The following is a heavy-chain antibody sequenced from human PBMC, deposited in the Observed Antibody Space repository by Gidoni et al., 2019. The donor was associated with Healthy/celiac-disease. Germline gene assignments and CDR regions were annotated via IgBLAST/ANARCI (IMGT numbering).Heavy chain of an antibody. CDR3: AKDRGSSSSIFRGVFDY. V-gene: IGHV3-30*18. CDR2: LSYDGSNK. CDR1: GFTFSSYG. J-gene: IGHJ4*02. D-gene: IGHD6-6*01. Sequence: QVQLVESGGGVVQPGRSLRLSCAASGFTFSSYGMHWVRQAPGKGLEWVAVLSYDGSNKYYADSVKGRFTISRDNSKNTLYLQMNSLRAEDTAVYYCAKDRGSSSSIFRGVFDYWGQGTLVTVSS.